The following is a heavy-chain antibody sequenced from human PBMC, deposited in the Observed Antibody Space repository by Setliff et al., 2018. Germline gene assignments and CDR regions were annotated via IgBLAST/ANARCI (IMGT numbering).Heavy chain of an antibody. CDR3: ARTSAFDI. CDR2: INPDSGVT. V-gene: IGHV1-2*07. Sequence: GASVKVSCKASGGTFSSYAISWVRQAPGQGLEWMGWINPDSGVTNYTHEFQGRVTMTRDTSINTAYLELSRLRSDDTAVYYCARTSAFDIWGQGTMVTVSS. J-gene: IGHJ3*02. CDR1: GGTFSSYA.